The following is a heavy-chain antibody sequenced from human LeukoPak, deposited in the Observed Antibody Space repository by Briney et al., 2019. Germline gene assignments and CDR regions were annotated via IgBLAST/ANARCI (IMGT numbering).Heavy chain of an antibody. D-gene: IGHD5-12*01. CDR1: GFTFSSYS. CDR3: ARRGVKGGYDIGY. J-gene: IGHJ4*02. V-gene: IGHV3-21*01. CDR2: ISSSSSYI. Sequence: GGSLRLSCAASGFTFSSYSMNWVRQAPGKGLEWVSSISSSSSYIYYADSVKGRFTISRDNAKNSLYLQMNSLRAEDTAVYYCARRGVKGGYDIGYWGQGTLVTVSS.